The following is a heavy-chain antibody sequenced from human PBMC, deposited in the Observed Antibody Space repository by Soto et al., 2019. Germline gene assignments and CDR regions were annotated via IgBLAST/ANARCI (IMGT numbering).Heavy chain of an antibody. CDR2: IYYSGST. D-gene: IGHD6-19*01. CDR3: VRHSTIAVAGNPQGSNRRSWFDP. CDR1: GGSISSGGYY. Sequence: PSETLSLTCTVSGGSISSGGYYWSWIRQHPGKGLEWIGYIYYSGSTYYNPSLKSRVTISVDTSKNQFSLKLSSVTAADTAVYYCVRHSTIAVAGNPQGSNRRSWFDPWGQGTLVTVSS. J-gene: IGHJ5*02. V-gene: IGHV4-31*03.